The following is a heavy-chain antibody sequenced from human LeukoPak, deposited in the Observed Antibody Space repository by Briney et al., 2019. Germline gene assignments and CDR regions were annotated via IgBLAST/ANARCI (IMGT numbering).Heavy chain of an antibody. D-gene: IGHD3-22*01. Sequence: GGSLRLSCAASGFTFSSYWMSWVRQAPGKGLEWVSYISSSGSTIYYADSVKGRFTISRDNAKNSLYLQMNSLRAEDTAVYYCARAGTYYYDSSGYSGFWGQGTMVTVSS. J-gene: IGHJ3*01. V-gene: IGHV3-48*04. CDR3: ARAGTYYYDSSGYSGF. CDR2: ISSSGSTI. CDR1: GFTFSSYW.